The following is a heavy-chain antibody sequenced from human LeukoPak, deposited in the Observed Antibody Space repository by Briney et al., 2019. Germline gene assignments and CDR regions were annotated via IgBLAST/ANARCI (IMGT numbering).Heavy chain of an antibody. V-gene: IGHV3-33*01. CDR3: ARDGSDYDLDY. J-gene: IGHJ4*02. D-gene: IGHD4-17*01. CDR2: IWHDGSNQ. Sequence: PGGSLRLSCAASGFIFRSNGMHWVRQAPGKVLEWLAVIWHDGSNQYYADSVKGRFTISRDNSKNTLYLQMNSLRAEDTAVYYCARDGSDYDLDYWGQGTLVTVSS. CDR1: GFIFRSNG.